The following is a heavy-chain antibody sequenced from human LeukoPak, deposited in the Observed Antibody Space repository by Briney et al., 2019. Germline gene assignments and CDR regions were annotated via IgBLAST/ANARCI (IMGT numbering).Heavy chain of an antibody. CDR1: GGSISSGTYF. D-gene: IGHD1-26*01. CDR2: IYTSGST. V-gene: IGHV4-61*02. Sequence: PSETLSLTCTVSGGSISSGTYFWNWIRQPAGKGLEWIGRIYTSGSTNYNPSLKSRVTISVDTSKTQFSLKLSSVTAADTAVYYCARVPRELTGFDYWGQGTLVTVSS. CDR3: ARVPRELTGFDY. J-gene: IGHJ4*02.